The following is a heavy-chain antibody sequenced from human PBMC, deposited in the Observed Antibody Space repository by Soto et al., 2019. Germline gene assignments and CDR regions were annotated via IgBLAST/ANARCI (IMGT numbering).Heavy chain of an antibody. V-gene: IGHV1-18*01. CDR2: ISAYNGNR. Sequence: ASVKVSCKASGYTFTSYGISWVRQAPGQGLEWMGWISAYNGNRNYAQRVQGRVTMTTDTSTNTAYMELRSLRSDDTAVYYCSRDQVGATGDYWGQGTMVTVYS. D-gene: IGHD1-26*01. CDR1: GYTFTSYG. CDR3: SRDQVGATGDY. J-gene: IGHJ4*02.